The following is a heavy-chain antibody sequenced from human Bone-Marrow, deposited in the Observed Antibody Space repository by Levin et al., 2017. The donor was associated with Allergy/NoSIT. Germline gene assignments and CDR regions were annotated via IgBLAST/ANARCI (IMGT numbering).Heavy chain of an antibody. CDR3: ARDDYGGGFY. CDR1: GFTVSSNY. V-gene: IGHV3-53*01. CDR2: IYRDGST. J-gene: IGHJ4*02. Sequence: GGSLRLSCATSGFTVSSNYLSWVRQAPGKGLEWVSVIYRDGSTNHADSVKGRFTISRDNSKNTVYLQMNSLRAEDTAVYYCARDDYGGGFYWGQGTLVTVSS. D-gene: IGHD4-23*01.